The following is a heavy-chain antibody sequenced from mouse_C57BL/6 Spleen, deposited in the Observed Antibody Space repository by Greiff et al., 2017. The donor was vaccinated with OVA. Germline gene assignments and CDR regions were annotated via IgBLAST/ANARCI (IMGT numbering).Heavy chain of an antibody. CDR3: ARGGGSPAWFAY. J-gene: IGHJ3*01. Sequence: EVQLQQSGPELVKPGASVKISCKASGYTFTDYYMNWVKQSHGKSLEWIGDINPNNGGTSYNQKFKGKATLTVDKSSSTAYMELRSLTSEDSAVYYCARGGGSPAWFAYWGQGTLVTVSA. V-gene: IGHV1-26*01. CDR1: GYTFTDYY. CDR2: INPNNGGT. D-gene: IGHD1-1*02.